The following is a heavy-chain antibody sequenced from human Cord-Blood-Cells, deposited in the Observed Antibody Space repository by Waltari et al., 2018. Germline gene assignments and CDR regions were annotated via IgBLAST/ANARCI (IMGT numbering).Heavy chain of an antibody. J-gene: IGHJ5*02. Sequence: QVQLQQWGAGLLKPSATLSLTCAVYGGSFSGYYRSWIRQPPGKGLEWIGEINHSGSTNYNPSLKSRVTISVDTSKNQFSLKLSSVTAADTAVYYCAGSGYSSSWYDTWGQGTLVTVSS. CDR1: GGSFSGYY. D-gene: IGHD6-13*01. CDR3: AGSGYSSSWYDT. CDR2: INHSGST. V-gene: IGHV4-34*01.